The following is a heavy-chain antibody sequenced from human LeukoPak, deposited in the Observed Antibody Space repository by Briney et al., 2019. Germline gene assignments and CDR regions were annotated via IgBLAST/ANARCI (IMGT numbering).Heavy chain of an antibody. V-gene: IGHV4-59*12. CDR2: IYYSGST. D-gene: IGHD6-13*01. CDR1: GGSISSYY. Sequence: SETLSLTCTVSGGSISSYYWTWIRQPPGKGLEWIGYIYYSGSTNYNPSLKSRVTISVDTSKNQFSLKLSSVTAADTAVYYCARGFRRAAAGTRWGAFDIWGQGTMVTVSS. J-gene: IGHJ3*02. CDR3: ARGFRRAAAGTRWGAFDI.